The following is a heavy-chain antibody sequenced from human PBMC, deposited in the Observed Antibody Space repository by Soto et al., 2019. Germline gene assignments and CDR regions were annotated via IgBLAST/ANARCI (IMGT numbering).Heavy chain of an antibody. CDR1: GYTFTSYY. Sequence: ASVKVSCKASGYTFTSYYMHWVRQAPGQGLEWMGIINPSGGSTSYAQKFQGRVTMTRDTSTSTVYMELSSLRSEDTAVYYCAREVYDILTSYYPNSYYGMDVWGQGTTVTVSS. D-gene: IGHD3-9*01. J-gene: IGHJ6*02. CDR3: AREVYDILTSYYPNSYYGMDV. V-gene: IGHV1-46*01. CDR2: INPSGGST.